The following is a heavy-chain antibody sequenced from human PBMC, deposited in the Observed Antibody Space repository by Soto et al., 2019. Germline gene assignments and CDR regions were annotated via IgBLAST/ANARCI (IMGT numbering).Heavy chain of an antibody. V-gene: IGHV4-30-4*01. CDR1: GDYINSGDYY. J-gene: IGHJ5*02. CDR3: ARSLSASSGWFDP. Sequence: QVHLEESGPGLVKASQTLPLTCTVSGDYINSGDYYCTWIRQSPGKGLEWLAYIYKTGTSYYNPSLRSRLFISIDMSTNRFSLQVTSVTGADTAFYYCARSLSASSGWFDPWGQGTMVTVSS. CDR2: IYKTGTS. D-gene: IGHD6-6*01.